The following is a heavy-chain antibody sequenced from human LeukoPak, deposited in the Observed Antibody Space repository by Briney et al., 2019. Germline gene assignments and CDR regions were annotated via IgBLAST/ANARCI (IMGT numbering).Heavy chain of an antibody. CDR2: ISSSSSYI. CDR1: GFTFSSYS. CDR3: ARSRDGYNWSTFDP. V-gene: IGHV3-21*04. D-gene: IGHD5-24*01. J-gene: IGHJ5*02. Sequence: GGSLRLSCAASGFTFSSYSMNWVRQAPGKGLEWVSSISSSSSYIYYADSVKGRFTISRDNAKNSLYLQMNSLRAEDTAVYYCARSRDGYNWSTFDPWGQGTLVTVSS.